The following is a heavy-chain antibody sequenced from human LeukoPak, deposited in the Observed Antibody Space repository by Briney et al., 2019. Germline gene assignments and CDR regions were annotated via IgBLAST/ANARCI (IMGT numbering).Heavy chain of an antibody. Sequence: PGGSLRLSCAASGFTVSSTYMNWVRQAPGKGLEWVSVIFGGGGTYYADSVKGRFIISRDNSKNTLHLQMNSLRAEDTAVYYCARNMGDYWGQGTLVTVSS. CDR2: IFGGGGT. D-gene: IGHD2/OR15-2a*01. V-gene: IGHV3-66*01. CDR3: ARNMGDY. J-gene: IGHJ4*02. CDR1: GFTVSSTY.